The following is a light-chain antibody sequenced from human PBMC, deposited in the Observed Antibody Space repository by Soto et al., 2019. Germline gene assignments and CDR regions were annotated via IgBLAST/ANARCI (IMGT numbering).Light chain of an antibody. CDR3: CSFAGSNTFV. Sequence: QSPLAQPASVSGSPGQSITLSCTGTSSDVGSYNLVSWYQQHPGKAPKLMIYEGNKRPSGVSNRFSGSKSGNTASLTISGLQAEDEADYYCCSFAGSNTFVFGTGTKVTVL. V-gene: IGLV2-23*03. CDR1: SSDVGSYNL. CDR2: EGN. J-gene: IGLJ1*01.